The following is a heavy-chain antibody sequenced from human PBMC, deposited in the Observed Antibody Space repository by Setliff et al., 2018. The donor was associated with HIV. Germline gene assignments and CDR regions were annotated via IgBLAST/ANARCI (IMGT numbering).Heavy chain of an antibody. J-gene: IGHJ4*02. D-gene: IGHD3-10*01. CDR3: AREGSPIYYFDY. Sequence: ASVKVSCKASGYTFNNFYLHWVRLAPGQGLEWMGMVNPSGGSTVYAQKFQGRVTMTRDTSISTAYMEVSSLRSDDTAVYYCAREGSPIYYFDYWSQGTLVTVSS. V-gene: IGHV1-46*02. CDR2: VNPSGGST. CDR1: GYTFNNFY.